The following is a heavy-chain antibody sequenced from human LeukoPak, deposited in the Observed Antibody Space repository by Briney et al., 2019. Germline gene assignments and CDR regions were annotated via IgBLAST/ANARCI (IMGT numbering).Heavy chain of an antibody. CDR1: GYSFNSQG. CDR2: INTNTGNP. J-gene: IGHJ4*02. Sequence: GASVKVSCKASGYSFNSQGMNWVRQAPGQGLEWMGWINTNTGNPTYAQGFTGRFVFSLDTSVSTAYLQIRSLKAEDTAVYYCARDRGLEWELLNYWGQGTLVTVSS. V-gene: IGHV7-4-1*01. D-gene: IGHD1-26*01. CDR3: ARDRGLEWELLNY.